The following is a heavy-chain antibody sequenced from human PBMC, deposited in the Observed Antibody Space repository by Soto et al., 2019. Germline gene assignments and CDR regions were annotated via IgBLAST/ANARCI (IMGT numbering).Heavy chain of an antibody. V-gene: IGHV3-30*03. Sequence: PGGSLRLSCAASGLPFSSYGMHWVRQAPGKGLEWVAAMSYDGDKFYADTEKGRFTISRDDSKSILYVQMNSLRVEDTAIYCCASASRGHNFESTGYDYWGQGTQVTVSS. CDR3: ASASRGHNFESTGYDY. D-gene: IGHD3-22*01. CDR1: GLPFSSYG. J-gene: IGHJ4*02. CDR2: MSYDGDK.